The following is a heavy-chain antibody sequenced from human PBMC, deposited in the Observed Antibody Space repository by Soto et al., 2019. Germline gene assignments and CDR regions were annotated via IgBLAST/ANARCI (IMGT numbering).Heavy chain of an antibody. J-gene: IGHJ4*02. CDR1: GFTFSSYW. CDR2: INSDGSST. D-gene: IGHD3-16*01. Sequence: GGSLRLSCAASGFTFSSYWMHWVRQAPGKGLVWVSHINSDGSSTSYADSVKGRFTISRDNAKNTLYLQMNSLRAEDTAVYYCAREPVYDYIWGSRHNTFDYWGQGTLVTVSS. CDR3: AREPVYDYIWGSRHNTFDY. V-gene: IGHV3-74*01.